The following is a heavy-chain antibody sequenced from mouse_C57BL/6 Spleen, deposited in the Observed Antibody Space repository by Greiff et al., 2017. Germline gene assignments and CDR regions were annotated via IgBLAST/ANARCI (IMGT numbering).Heavy chain of an antibody. Sequence: QVQLKQPGAELVKPGASVKLSCKASGYTFTSYWMHWVKQRPGQGLEWIGMIHPNSGSTNYNEKFKSKATLTVDKSSSTAYMQLSSLTSEDSAVYYCARLATVVAFDYWGQGTTLTVSS. J-gene: IGHJ2*01. D-gene: IGHD1-1*01. CDR2: IHPNSGST. CDR3: ARLATVVAFDY. V-gene: IGHV1-64*01. CDR1: GYTFTSYW.